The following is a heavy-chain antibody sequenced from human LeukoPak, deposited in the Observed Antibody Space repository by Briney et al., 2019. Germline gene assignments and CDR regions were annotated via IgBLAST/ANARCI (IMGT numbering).Heavy chain of an antibody. V-gene: IGHV1-69*13. Sequence: SVKVSCTASGGTFSSYAISWVRQAPGQGLEWMGGIIPIFGTANYAQKFQGRVTITADESTSTAYMELSSLRSEDTAVYYCARGSRALRFLEWLLNYWGQGTLVTVSS. CDR2: IIPIFGTA. D-gene: IGHD3-3*01. J-gene: IGHJ4*02. CDR1: GGTFSSYA. CDR3: ARGSRALRFLEWLLNY.